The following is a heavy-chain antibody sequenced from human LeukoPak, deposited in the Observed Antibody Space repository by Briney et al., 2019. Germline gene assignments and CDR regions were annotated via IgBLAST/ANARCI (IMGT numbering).Heavy chain of an antibody. CDR1: GFTFSSYS. CDR2: ISSSSSYI. D-gene: IGHD3-10*01. J-gene: IGHJ4*02. CDR3: ARDLPYGSGSHTYYFDY. Sequence: GGSLRLSCAASGFTFSSYSMNWVRQAPGKGLEWVSSISSSSSYIYYADSVKGRFTISRDNAKNSLYLQMNSLRAEDTAVYYCARDLPYGSGSHTYYFDYWGQGTLVTVSS. V-gene: IGHV3-21*01.